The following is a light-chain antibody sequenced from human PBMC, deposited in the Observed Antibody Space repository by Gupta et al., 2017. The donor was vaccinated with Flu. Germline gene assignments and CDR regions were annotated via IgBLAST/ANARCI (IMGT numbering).Light chain of an antibody. J-gene: IGKJ2*03. Sequence: DTVMTQSPLSLPVTPGYPASISCRSSQSLLHSNGYNYLDWYLQRPGQSPQLLIYLGSNRASGVPDRFTGSGSGTDFTLEISRVEAEDVGVYYCMQALQAPRSFGQGTKLEIK. CDR1: QSLLHSNGYNY. CDR2: LGS. CDR3: MQALQAPRS. V-gene: IGKV2-28*01.